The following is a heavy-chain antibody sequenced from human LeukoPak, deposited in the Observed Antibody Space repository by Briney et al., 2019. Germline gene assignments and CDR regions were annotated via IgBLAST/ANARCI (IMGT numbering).Heavy chain of an antibody. J-gene: IGHJ4*02. Sequence: GASVKVSCKASGYTFTDYYVHWVQQAPGKGLEWMGRVDPEDGETIYAEKFQGRVTITADTSTDTAYMELSSLRSEDTAVYYCATWYEVATMFDYWGQGTLVTVSS. D-gene: IGHD5-12*01. CDR1: GYTFTDYY. CDR2: VDPEDGET. V-gene: IGHV1-69-2*01. CDR3: ATWYEVATMFDY.